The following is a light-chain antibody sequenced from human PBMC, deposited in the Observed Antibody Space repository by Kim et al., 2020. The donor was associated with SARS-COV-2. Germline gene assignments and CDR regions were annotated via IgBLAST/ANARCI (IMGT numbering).Light chain of an antibody. CDR2: QNT. V-gene: IGLV3-1*01. CDR3: QAWDRSTGV. J-gene: IGLJ1*01. CDR1: RLGDKH. Sequence: SPGQAASITCYGDRLGDKHVCVYQHKPGQSPELVIYQNTKRPSGIPERFSGSNSGNTATLTIGGTQAMDEADYYCQAWDRSTGVFGTGTKVTVL.